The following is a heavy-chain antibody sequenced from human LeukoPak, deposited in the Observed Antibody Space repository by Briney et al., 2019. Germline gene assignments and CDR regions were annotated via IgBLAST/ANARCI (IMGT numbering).Heavy chain of an antibody. Sequence: SETLSLTCAVYGGSFSGYYWSWIRQPPGKGLEWIGEINHSGSTNYNPSLKSRVTISVDTSKNQFSLKLSSVTAADTAVYYCAKGAGPPWFDPWGQGTPVTVSS. J-gene: IGHJ5*02. V-gene: IGHV4-34*01. D-gene: IGHD6-19*01. CDR3: AKGAGPPWFDP. CDR1: GGSFSGYY. CDR2: INHSGST.